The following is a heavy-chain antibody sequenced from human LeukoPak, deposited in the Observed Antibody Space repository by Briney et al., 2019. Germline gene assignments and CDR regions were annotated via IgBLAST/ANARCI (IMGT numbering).Heavy chain of an antibody. CDR2: VNLSGST. V-gene: IGHV4-59*01. CDR1: GDSISTYY. CDR3: ARGVWLARDY. Sequence: SETLSLTCTISGDSISTYYRSWIRQSPGKGLEWIGDVNLSGSTNYNPSLNYNPSLKSRVSISVDTSKNQFSLKLSSVTAADTAVYYCARGVWLARDYWGQGTLVTVSS. D-gene: IGHD6-19*01. J-gene: IGHJ4*02.